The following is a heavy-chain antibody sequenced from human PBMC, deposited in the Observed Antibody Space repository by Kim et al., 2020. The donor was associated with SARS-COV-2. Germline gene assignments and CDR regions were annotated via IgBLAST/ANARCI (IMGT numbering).Heavy chain of an antibody. D-gene: IGHD6-19*01. J-gene: IGHJ4*02. CDR1: GFTFTYYY. V-gene: IGHV3-11*05. CDR3: ARVNMGSSAWYYFDY. CDR2: ISTSNSYF. Sequence: GGSLRLSCAASGFTFTYYYMSWIRQAPGKGLEWLSYISTSNSYFKYADSVKGRFTISRDNAKKSLYLQLDSLRAEDTAVYYCARVNMGSSAWYYFDYWGQGTLVTVAS.